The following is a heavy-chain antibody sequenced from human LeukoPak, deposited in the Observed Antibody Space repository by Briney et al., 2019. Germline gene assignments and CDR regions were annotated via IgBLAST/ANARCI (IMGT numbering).Heavy chain of an antibody. V-gene: IGHV3-21*01. D-gene: IGHD3-10*01. CDR2: ISSSSGSI. Sequence: GGSLRLSCAASGFTFSTYTMNWVRQAPGKGLEWVSSISSSSGSIYYADSVKGRFTISRDNAKNSLYLQMNSLRAEDTAVYYCARDRYGSGSFSMDVWGQGTTVTVSS. CDR3: ARDRYGSGSFSMDV. J-gene: IGHJ6*02. CDR1: GFTFSTYT.